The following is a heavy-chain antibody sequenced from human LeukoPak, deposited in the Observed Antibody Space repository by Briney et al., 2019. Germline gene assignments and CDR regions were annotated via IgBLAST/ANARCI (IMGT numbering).Heavy chain of an antibody. V-gene: IGHV4-39*01. D-gene: IGHD6-13*01. CDR1: GGSINNGGYY. CDR3: AGHGRLSAPGIAYGMDV. Sequence: SETLSLTCTVSGGSINNGGYYWGWIRQPPGKGLEWIGTIFYSGSAYYSPSLKSRVTISVDTSKNQFSLKLTSVTAADTAVYYCAGHGRLSAPGIAYGMDVWGQGTTVTVSS. CDR2: IFYSGSA. J-gene: IGHJ6*02.